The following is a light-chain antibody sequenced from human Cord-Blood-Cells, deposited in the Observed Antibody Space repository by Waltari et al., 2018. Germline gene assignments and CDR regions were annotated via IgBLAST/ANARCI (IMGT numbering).Light chain of an antibody. CDR1: SSDVGSYNL. CDR2: EGS. V-gene: IGLV2-23*01. J-gene: IGLJ1*01. Sequence: QSALTQPASVSGSPGQSHTIPCTGTSSDVGSYNLVSWYQQHQGKAPQFMIYEGSKRPSGVSNRFSGSKSGNTASLTISGRQAEDEADYYCCSYAGSSTYVFGTGTKVTVL. CDR3: CSYAGSSTYV.